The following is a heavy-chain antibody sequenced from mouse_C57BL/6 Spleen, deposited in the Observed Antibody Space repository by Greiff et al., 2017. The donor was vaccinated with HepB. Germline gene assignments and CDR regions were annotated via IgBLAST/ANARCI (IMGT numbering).Heavy chain of an antibody. J-gene: IGHJ1*03. CDR1: GFTFSSYA. D-gene: IGHD1-1*01. CDR2: ISDGGSYT. V-gene: IGHV5-4*01. CDR3: ARDGAVVDWYCDV. Sequence: EVKLMESGGGLVKPGGSLKLSCAASGFTFSSYAMSWVRQTPEKRLEWVATISDGGSYTYYPDNVKGRFTISRDNAKNNLYLQMDHLKSEDTAMYYCARDGAVVDWYCDVWGTGTTVTVSS.